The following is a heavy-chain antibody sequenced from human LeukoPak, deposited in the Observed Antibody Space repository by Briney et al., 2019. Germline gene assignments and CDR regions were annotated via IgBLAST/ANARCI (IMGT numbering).Heavy chain of an antibody. J-gene: IGHJ3*02. D-gene: IGHD4-11*01. Sequence: GRSLRLSCAASGFTFSSYAMHWVRQAPGKGLEWVAVISYDGSNKYYADSVKGRFTISRDNSKNTLYLQMNSLRAEDTAVYYCAKGGAAVTHAFDIWGQGTMVTVSS. CDR1: GFTFSSYA. V-gene: IGHV3-30-3*01. CDR3: AKGGAAVTHAFDI. CDR2: ISYDGSNK.